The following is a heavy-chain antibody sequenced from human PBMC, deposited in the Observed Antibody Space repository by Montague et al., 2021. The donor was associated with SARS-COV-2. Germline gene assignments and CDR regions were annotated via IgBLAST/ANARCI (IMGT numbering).Heavy chain of an antibody. V-gene: IGHV4-39*07. CDR2: INHSGSA. CDR3: ARGADYCSDYRGTLRY. Sequence: SETLSLTCTVSGGSISSSSYYWGWIRQPPGKGLEWIGEINHSGSANYNPSLKRRVTISADTSQNQLSLKVSSVTASDTAVYYCARGADYCSDYRGTLRYWGQGTLVSVSS. CDR1: GGSISSSSYY. D-gene: IGHD4-11*01. J-gene: IGHJ4*02.